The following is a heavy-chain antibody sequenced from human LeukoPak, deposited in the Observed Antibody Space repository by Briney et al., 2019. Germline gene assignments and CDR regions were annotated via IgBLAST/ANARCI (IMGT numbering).Heavy chain of an antibody. Sequence: GGSLRLSCAASGFTFSSYGMHWVRQAPGKGLEWVAVISYDGSNKYYADSVKGRFTTSRDNSKNTLYLQMNSLRVEDTAVYYCARAPTVLVGYCSSSSCQADYWGQGTLVTVSS. V-gene: IGHV3-30*03. CDR1: GFTFSSYG. CDR3: ARAPTVLVGYCSSSSCQADY. J-gene: IGHJ4*02. CDR2: ISYDGSNK. D-gene: IGHD2-2*01.